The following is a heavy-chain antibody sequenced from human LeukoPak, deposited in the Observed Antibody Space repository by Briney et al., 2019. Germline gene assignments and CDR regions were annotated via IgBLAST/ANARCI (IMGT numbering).Heavy chain of an antibody. CDR3: AIGRDGYNYFEY. D-gene: IGHD5-24*01. V-gene: IGHV4-59*01. CDR2: IYYSGST. Sequence: SETLSLTCTVSGGSISSYYWSWIRQPPGKGLEWIGYIYYSGSTNYNPSLKSRVTISVDTSKNQFSLKLSSVTAADTAVYYCAIGRDGYNYFEYWGQGTLVTVSS. CDR1: GGSISSYY. J-gene: IGHJ4*02.